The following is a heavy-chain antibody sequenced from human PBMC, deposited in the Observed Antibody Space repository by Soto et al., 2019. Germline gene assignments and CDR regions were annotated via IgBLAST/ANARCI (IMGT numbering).Heavy chain of an antibody. V-gene: IGHV1-18*04. D-gene: IGHD4-4*01. Sequence: ASVKVSCKASGYTFTSYGISWVRQAPGQGLEWMGWISAYNGNTNYAQKLQDRVTMTTDTSTSTAYMELRSLRSDDTAVYYCATPSSNRDYYYGMDVSGQGTTVTVSS. CDR2: ISAYNGNT. CDR3: ATPSSNRDYYYGMDV. J-gene: IGHJ6*02. CDR1: GYTFTSYG.